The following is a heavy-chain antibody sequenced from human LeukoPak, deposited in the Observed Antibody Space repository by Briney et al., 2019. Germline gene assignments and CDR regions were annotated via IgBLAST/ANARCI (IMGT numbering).Heavy chain of an antibody. Sequence: ASVKVSCKASGYTFTSYYMHWVRQAPGQGLEWMGWINPNSGGTNYAQKFQGWVTMARDTSISTAYMELSRLRSDDTAVYYCARETVVTLYSGGTFDYWGQGTLVTVSS. V-gene: IGHV1-2*04. CDR1: GYTFTSYY. J-gene: IGHJ4*02. D-gene: IGHD4-23*01. CDR2: INPNSGGT. CDR3: ARETVVTLYSGGTFDY.